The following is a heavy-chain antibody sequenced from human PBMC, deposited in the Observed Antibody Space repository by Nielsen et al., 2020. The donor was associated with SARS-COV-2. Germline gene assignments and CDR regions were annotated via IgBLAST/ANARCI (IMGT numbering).Heavy chain of an antibody. CDR2: IYYSGST. CDR1: GGSISSYS. D-gene: IGHD3-9*01. Sequence: SDTLSLTCTVSGGSISSYSWSWIRQPPGKGLEWIGYIYYSGSTNYSPSLKSRVTMSVDTSKNQFSLKLSSVTAADTAVYYCAREGFDWHYDYWGQGALVTVSS. CDR3: AREGFDWHYDY. J-gene: IGHJ4*02. V-gene: IGHV4-59*01.